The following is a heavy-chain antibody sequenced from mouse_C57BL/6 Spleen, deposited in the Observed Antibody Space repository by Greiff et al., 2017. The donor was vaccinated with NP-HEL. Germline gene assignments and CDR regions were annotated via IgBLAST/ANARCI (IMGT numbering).Heavy chain of an antibody. Sequence: VQLQQPGAELVRPGSSVKLSCKASGYTFTSYWMHWVKQRPMQGLEWIGNIDPSDSETHYNQKFKDKATLTVDKSSSTAYMQLSSLTSEDSAVYYCARFDGYYVDYAMDYWGQGTSVTVSS. J-gene: IGHJ4*01. D-gene: IGHD2-3*01. V-gene: IGHV1-52*01. CDR3: ARFDGYYVDYAMDY. CDR1: GYTFTSYW. CDR2: IDPSDSET.